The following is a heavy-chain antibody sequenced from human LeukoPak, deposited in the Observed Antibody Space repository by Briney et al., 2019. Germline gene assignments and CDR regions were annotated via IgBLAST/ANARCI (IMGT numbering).Heavy chain of an antibody. CDR1: GYTFSGYY. CDR2: IIPILGIA. CDR3: ARAKAAAGTGLDY. V-gene: IGHV1-69*04. Sequence: ASVKVSCKASGYTFSGYYMHWVRQAPGQGLEWMGRIIPILGIANYAQKFQGRVTITADKSTSTAYMELSSLRSEDTAVYYCARAKAAAGTGLDYWGQGTLVTVSS. D-gene: IGHD6-13*01. J-gene: IGHJ4*02.